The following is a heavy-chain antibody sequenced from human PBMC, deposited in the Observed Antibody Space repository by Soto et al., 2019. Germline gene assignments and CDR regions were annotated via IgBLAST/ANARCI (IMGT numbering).Heavy chain of an antibody. D-gene: IGHD1-26*01. CDR3: ARITSGSYLGYFDY. CDR1: GYSISSSNG. V-gene: IGHV4-28*01. J-gene: IGHJ4*02. CDR2: IYYSGST. Sequence: SETLSLTCAVSGYSISSSNGWGWIRQPPGKGLEWIGYIYYSGSTYYNPSLKSRVTMSVDTSKNQFSLKLSSVTAVDTAVYYCARITSGSYLGYFDYWGQGTLVTVSS.